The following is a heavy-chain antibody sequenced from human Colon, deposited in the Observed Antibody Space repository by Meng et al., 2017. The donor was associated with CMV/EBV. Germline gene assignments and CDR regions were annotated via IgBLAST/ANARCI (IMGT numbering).Heavy chain of an antibody. Sequence: SVEVSGEASGYTVTSNAINWVRKATGQGLEWMGWMKPNSGDTGYAPNFQGRITMTRNTSINTVYMELRSLTNEDTAIYYCARGIPDFWGQGTLVTVSS. CDR3: ARGIPDF. CDR1: GYTVTSNA. J-gene: IGHJ4*02. D-gene: IGHD3/OR15-3a*01. V-gene: IGHV1-8*01. CDR2: MKPNSGDT.